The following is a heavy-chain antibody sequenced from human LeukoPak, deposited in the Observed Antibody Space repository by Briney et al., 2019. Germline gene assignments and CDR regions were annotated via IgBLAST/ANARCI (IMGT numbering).Heavy chain of an antibody. CDR1: GFTFSSFS. CDR3: ARVIGSYGDSAY. D-gene: IGHD4-17*01. CDR2: IASSSSSM. V-gene: IGHV3-48*04. J-gene: IGHJ4*02. Sequence: GGSLSLSCAASGFTFSSFSMNWVRQAPGKGLEWISYIASSSSSMYYADSVRGRFTISRDNAKNSLYLQMNSLTAEDTAVYYCARVIGSYGDSAYWRQGKLATVPS.